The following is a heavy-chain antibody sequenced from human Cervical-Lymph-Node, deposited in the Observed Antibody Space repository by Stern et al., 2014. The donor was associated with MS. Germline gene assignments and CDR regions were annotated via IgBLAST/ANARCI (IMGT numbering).Heavy chain of an antibody. J-gene: IGHJ6*02. Sequence: VQLGQSGAEVKKPGESLKISCKGSGYSFTSYWIGWVRQMPGKGLEWMGIIYPGDSDTRYSPSFQGQVTISADKSISTAYLQWSSLKASDTAMYYCARPRASNYYYYGMDVWGQGTTVTVSS. CDR1: GYSFTSYW. CDR3: ARPRASNYYYYGMDV. V-gene: IGHV5-51*01. CDR2: IYPGDSDT.